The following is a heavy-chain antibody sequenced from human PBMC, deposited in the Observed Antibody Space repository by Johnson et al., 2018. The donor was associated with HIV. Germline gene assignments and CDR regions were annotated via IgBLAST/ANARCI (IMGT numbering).Heavy chain of an antibody. J-gene: IGHJ3*02. CDR1: GLIVSSSY. CDR3: ARGGLGYQNIHDPFDI. V-gene: IGHV3-53*01. Sequence: VQLVESGGGVVRPGGSLRLSCAASGLIVSSSYMTWVRQGPGKGLEWVSVIYSGGSTYYADSVKGRFTISRDNSKNSLYLQMNSLRAEDTALYFCARGGLGYQNIHDPFDIWGQGTMVTVSS. D-gene: IGHD2-2*01. CDR2: IYSGGST.